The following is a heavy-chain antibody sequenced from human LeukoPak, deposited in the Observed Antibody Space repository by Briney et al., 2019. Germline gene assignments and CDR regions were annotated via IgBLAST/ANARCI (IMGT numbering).Heavy chain of an antibody. J-gene: IGHJ4*02. CDR1: GFTFSSYW. CDR3: ARDKIEGPTLFDY. V-gene: IGHV3-7*01. CDR2: IKQDGGEI. Sequence: GGSLRLSCAASGFTFSSYWMSWVRQAPGKRLEWVANIKQDGGEIYYVDSVKGRFTISRDNAKNSLFLQMNSLRAEDTALYYCARDKIEGPTLFDYWGQGTLVTVSS.